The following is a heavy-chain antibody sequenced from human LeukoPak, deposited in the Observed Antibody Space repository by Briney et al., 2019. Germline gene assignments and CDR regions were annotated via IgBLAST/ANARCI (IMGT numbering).Heavy chain of an antibody. CDR2: ISAYNGNT. V-gene: IGHV1-18*01. CDR1: GYTFTSYG. CDR3: ARAWAIAAAGTLDADFDY. J-gene: IGHJ4*02. D-gene: IGHD6-13*01. Sequence: ASVTVSCKASGYTFTSYGISWVRQAPGQGLEWMGWISAYNGNTNYAQKLQVRVTMTTDTSTSTAYMELSRLRSDDTAVYYCARAWAIAAAGTLDADFDYWGQGTLVTVSS.